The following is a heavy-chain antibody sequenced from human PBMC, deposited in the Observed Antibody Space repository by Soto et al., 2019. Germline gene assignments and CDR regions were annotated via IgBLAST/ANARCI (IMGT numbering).Heavy chain of an antibody. J-gene: IGHJ6*02. V-gene: IGHV3-33*01. CDR3: ARDLAYCGGDCYAYYYYGMDV. CDR2: IWYDGSNK. Sequence: QVQLVESGGGVVQPGRSLRLSCAASGFTFSSYGMHWVRQAPGKGLEWVAVIWYDGSNKYYADSVKGRFTISRDNSKNTLYLQMNSMRAEDTAVYSCARDLAYCGGDCYAYYYYGMDVWGQGTTVTVSS. D-gene: IGHD2-21*02. CDR1: GFTFSSYG.